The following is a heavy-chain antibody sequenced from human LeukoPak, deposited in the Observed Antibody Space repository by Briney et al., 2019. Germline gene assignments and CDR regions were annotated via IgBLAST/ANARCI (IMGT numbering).Heavy chain of an antibody. CDR2: VNPNSGHT. Sequence: GASVKVSCKASVGTFSIYASSWLRHAPGQSLEWMVWVNPNSGHTGYAHKFQGRITMTTNTSISTAYMELSSLRSEDTAVYYCARGAPGSYCSGGSCPYFDYWGQGTLVSVSS. J-gene: IGHJ4*02. CDR3: ARGAPGSYCSGGSCPYFDY. D-gene: IGHD2-15*01. CDR1: VGTFSIYA. V-gene: IGHV1-8*02.